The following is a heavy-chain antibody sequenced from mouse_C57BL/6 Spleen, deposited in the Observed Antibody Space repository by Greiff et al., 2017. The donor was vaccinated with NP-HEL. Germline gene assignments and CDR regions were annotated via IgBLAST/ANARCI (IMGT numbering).Heavy chain of an antibody. D-gene: IGHD1-1*01. V-gene: IGHV1-54*01. CDR2: INPGSGGT. J-gene: IGHJ2*01. Sequence: VQLQQSGAELVRPGTSVKVSCKASGYAFTNYLIEWVKQRPGQGLEWIGVINPGSGGTNYNEKFKGKATLTADKSSSTAYMQRSSLTSEDSAVYFCARSGYGSSYDYWGQGTTLTVSS. CDR1: GYAFTNYL. CDR3: ARSGYGSSYDY.